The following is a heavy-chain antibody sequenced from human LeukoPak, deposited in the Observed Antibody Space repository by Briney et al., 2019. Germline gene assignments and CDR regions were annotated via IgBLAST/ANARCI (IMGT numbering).Heavy chain of an antibody. D-gene: IGHD1-26*01. Sequence: GGSLTLSCAAAGFTFSNYWMNWVRQAPGKGLEWVANIKQDGSEKYYVDSVEGRFTVSRDTTKNSLYLQMNSLRAEDTAVYYCTMIEWERWRGWGQGTLVTVSS. J-gene: IGHJ4*02. V-gene: IGHV3-7*01. CDR2: IKQDGSEK. CDR3: TMIEWERWRG. CDR1: GFTFSNYW.